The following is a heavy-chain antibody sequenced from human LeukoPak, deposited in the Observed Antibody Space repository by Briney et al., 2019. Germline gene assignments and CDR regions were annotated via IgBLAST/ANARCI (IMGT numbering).Heavy chain of an antibody. CDR1: GFIVSSNY. J-gene: IGHJ5*02. CDR2: ISGSGGST. CDR3: AKGVWFDP. V-gene: IGHV3-23*01. Sequence: GGSLRLSCVASGFIVSSNYMSWVRQAPGKGLEWVSAISGSGGSTYYADSVKGRFTISRDNSKNTLYLQMNSLRAEDTAVYYCAKGVWFDPWGQGTLVTVSS.